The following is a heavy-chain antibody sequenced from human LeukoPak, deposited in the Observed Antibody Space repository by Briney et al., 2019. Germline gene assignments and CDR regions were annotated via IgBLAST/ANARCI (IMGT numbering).Heavy chain of an antibody. CDR3: AKDLGWSGYYTE. D-gene: IGHD3-3*01. J-gene: IGHJ4*02. V-gene: IGHV3-23*01. CDR1: GFTFSSYA. Sequence: PGGSLRLSCAASGFTFSSYAMSWVRQAPGKGLEWVSAISGSGGSTYYADSVKGRLTISRDNSKNTLYLQMNSLRAEDTAVYYCAKDLGWSGYYTEWGQGTLVTVSS. CDR2: ISGSGGST.